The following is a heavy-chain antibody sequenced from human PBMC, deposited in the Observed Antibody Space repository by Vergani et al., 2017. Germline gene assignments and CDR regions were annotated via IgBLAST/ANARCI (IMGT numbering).Heavy chain of an antibody. CDR3: ARPLVIAAAATGWFDP. V-gene: IGHV4-39*01. Sequence: QLQLQESGPGLVKPSETLSLTCTVSGGSISSSSYYWGWLRQPPGKGLEWIGSIYYSGSTYYNPSLKSRVTISVDTSKNQFSLKLSSVTAADTAVYYCARPLVIAAAATGWFDPWGQGTLVTVSS. D-gene: IGHD6-13*01. CDR2: IYYSGST. CDR1: GGSISSSSYY. J-gene: IGHJ5*02.